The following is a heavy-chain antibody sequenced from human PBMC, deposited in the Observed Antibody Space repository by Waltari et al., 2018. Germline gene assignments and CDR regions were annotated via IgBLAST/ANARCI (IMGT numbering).Heavy chain of an antibody. CDR3: AKDGRITPRTINSISHFDY. D-gene: IGHD1-20*01. V-gene: IGHV3-23*01. CDR1: GFTFSSYA. CDR2: ISGRGGST. Sequence: EVQLLESGGGLVQPGGSLRLSCAASGFTFSSYAMSWVRQAPGKGLEWVSAISGRGGSTYYADAGKGRFTISRDNSKNTLYLQMNSLRAEDTAVYYCAKDGRITPRTINSISHFDYWGQGTLVTVSS. J-gene: IGHJ4*02.